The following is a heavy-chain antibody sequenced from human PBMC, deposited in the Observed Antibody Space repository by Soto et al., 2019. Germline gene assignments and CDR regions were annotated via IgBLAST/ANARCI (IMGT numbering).Heavy chain of an antibody. CDR1: GFTFSSYS. V-gene: IGHV3-23*01. D-gene: IGHD2-2*01. Sequence: DVRLLESGGGLVQPGGSLRLSCAASGFTFSSYSMSWVRQAPGKGLEWVSTIGTSASTYYGDSVRGRFTISTNKSRNTPYLQMNSLRAEDTSVYYCADLSRYCTSSNCDWGQGTLVTVSS. CDR2: IGTSAST. CDR3: ADLSRYCTSSNCD. J-gene: IGHJ4*02.